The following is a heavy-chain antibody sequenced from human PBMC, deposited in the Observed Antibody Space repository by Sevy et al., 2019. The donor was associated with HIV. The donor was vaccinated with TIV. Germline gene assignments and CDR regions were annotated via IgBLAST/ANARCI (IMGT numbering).Heavy chain of an antibody. CDR3: ASWGGYSGL. J-gene: IGHJ4*02. D-gene: IGHD5-12*01. CDR2: ISYDGSNK. Sequence: GGSLRLSCAASGFTFSSYAMHWVRQAPGKGLEWVAVISYDGSNKYYEDSVKGRLTISRDNSKNTQYLQMNGLRAEDTAVYYCASWGGYSGLWGQGTLVTVSS. CDR1: GFTFSSYA. V-gene: IGHV3-30-3*01.